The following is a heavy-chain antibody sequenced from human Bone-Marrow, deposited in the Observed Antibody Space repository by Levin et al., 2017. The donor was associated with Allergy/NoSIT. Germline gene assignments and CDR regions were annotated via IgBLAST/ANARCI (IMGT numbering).Heavy chain of an antibody. Sequence: LSLTCAASGFTFSSSWMSWVRQAPGKGLEWVANIKQDGSEKYYVDSVKGRFTISRDNAKNSLYLQMNSLRAEDTAVYYCARDVANIVVVPAAIFSAGLDVWGQGTTVTVSS. CDR1: GFTFSSSW. CDR3: ARDVANIVVVPAAIFSAGLDV. J-gene: IGHJ6*02. V-gene: IGHV3-7*01. CDR2: IKQDGSEK. D-gene: IGHD2-2*02.